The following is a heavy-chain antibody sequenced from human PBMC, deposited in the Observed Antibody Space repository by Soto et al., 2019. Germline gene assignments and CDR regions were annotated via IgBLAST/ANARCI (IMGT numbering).Heavy chain of an antibody. J-gene: IGHJ4*02. D-gene: IGHD2-2*01. Sequence: GGSLRLSCAASGFTFSSYSMNWVRQAPGKGLEWVSYISSSSSTIYYADSVKGRFTISRDNAKNSLYLQMNSLRAEDTAVYYCARGVLVPADPNFDYWGQGTLVTVSS. CDR1: GFTFSSYS. CDR2: ISSSSSTI. CDR3: ARGVLVPADPNFDY. V-gene: IGHV3-48*01.